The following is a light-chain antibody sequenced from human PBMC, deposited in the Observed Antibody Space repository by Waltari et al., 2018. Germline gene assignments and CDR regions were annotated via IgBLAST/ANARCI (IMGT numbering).Light chain of an antibody. CDR1: SSDVGGYNY. Sequence: QSALTQPASVSGSPGQSITISCTGTSSDVGGYNYVSWYQQYPGKAPKLMIYDVSNRPSGVSNRFSGPKSGNTASLTISGLQAEDEADYYCTSYTSSRTRVFGGGTKLTVL. CDR2: DVS. V-gene: IGLV2-14*03. J-gene: IGLJ3*02. CDR3: TSYTSSRTRV.